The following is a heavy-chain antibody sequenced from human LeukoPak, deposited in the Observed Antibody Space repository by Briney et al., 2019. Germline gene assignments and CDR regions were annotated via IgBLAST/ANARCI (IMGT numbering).Heavy chain of an antibody. CDR2: IKQDGNEK. CDR3: ARVQGSYYFDY. CDR1: GFIFSSYW. V-gene: IGHV3-7*01. J-gene: IGHJ4*02. Sequence: GGSLRLSCAASGFIFSSYWMTWVRQAPGKGLEWVANIKQDGNEKYYVDSMKGRFTISRDNAKNSLYLQLNSLRAEDTAVYYCARVQGSYYFDYWGQGTLVTVSS. D-gene: IGHD1-26*01.